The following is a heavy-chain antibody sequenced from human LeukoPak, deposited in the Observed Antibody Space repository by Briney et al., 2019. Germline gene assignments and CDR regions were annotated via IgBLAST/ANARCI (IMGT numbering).Heavy chain of an antibody. V-gene: IGHV3-23*01. CDR3: AKDQWPFSYDILTGANAFDI. CDR1: GFTFSSYA. D-gene: IGHD3-9*01. Sequence: PGGSLRLPCAASGFTFSSYAMSWVRQAPGKGLEWVSAISGSGGSTYYADSVKGRFTISRDNSKNTLYLQMNSLRAEDTAVYYCAKDQWPFSYDILTGANAFDIWGQGTMVTVSS. CDR2: ISGSGGST. J-gene: IGHJ3*02.